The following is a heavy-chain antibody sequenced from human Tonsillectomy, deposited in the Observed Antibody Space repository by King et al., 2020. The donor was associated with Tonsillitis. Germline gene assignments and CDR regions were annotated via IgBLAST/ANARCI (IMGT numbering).Heavy chain of an antibody. CDR1: GGSVSSGSYY. V-gene: IGHV4-61*01. J-gene: IGHJ4*02. CDR3: ARVRVNILTGGLHDY. D-gene: IGHD3-9*01. CDR2: IYYSGST. Sequence: VQLQESGPGLVKPSETLSLTCTVSGGSVSSGSYYWSWIRQPPGKGLEWIGYIYYSGSTNYNPSLKSRVTISVDKSKNQFPLNLSSVTAADTAVYYFARVRVNILTGGLHDYWGQXPXVTVSS.